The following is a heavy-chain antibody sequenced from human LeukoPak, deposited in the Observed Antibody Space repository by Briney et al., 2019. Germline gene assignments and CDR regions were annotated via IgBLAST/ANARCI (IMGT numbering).Heavy chain of an antibody. CDR1: GYTFTGYY. CDR3: AVDVDTAMDSFDY. Sequence: ASVKVSCKASGYTFTGYYMHWVRPAPGQGLEWMGWINPNSGGTNYAQKFQGRVTMTRDTSISTAYMELSRLRSDDTAVYYCAVDVDTAMDSFDYWGQGTLVTVSS. V-gene: IGHV1-2*02. CDR2: INPNSGGT. J-gene: IGHJ4*02. D-gene: IGHD5-18*01.